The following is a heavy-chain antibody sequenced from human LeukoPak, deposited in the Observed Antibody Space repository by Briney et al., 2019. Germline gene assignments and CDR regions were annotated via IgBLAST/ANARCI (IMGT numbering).Heavy chain of an antibody. Sequence: GGSLRLSCAASGFTFTAYNMNWVRQAPGKGLEWVSSITSGRTYIYYAESVKGRFSISRDNAKKSLYLQMSSLRDEDTAVYYCTRGAGESLFDYWGQGALVTVSS. CDR3: TRGAGESLFDY. CDR1: GFTFTAYN. D-gene: IGHD3-10*01. CDR2: ITSGRTYI. V-gene: IGHV3-21*01. J-gene: IGHJ4*02.